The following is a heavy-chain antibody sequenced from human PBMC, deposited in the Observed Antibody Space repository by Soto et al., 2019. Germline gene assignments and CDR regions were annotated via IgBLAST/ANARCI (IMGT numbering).Heavy chain of an antibody. CDR2: ISGSGGST. Sequence: EVQLLESGGGLVQPGGSLRLSCAASGFTFSSYAMSWVRQAPGKGLEWVSAISGSGGSTYYADSVKGRFTISRDNSKNTLYLQMNSLRAEDAAVYYCANVDYGGNTGWNYYYYYGMDVWGQGTTVTVSS. CDR3: ANVDYGGNTGWNYYYYYGMDV. CDR1: GFTFSSYA. J-gene: IGHJ6*02. D-gene: IGHD4-17*01. V-gene: IGHV3-23*01.